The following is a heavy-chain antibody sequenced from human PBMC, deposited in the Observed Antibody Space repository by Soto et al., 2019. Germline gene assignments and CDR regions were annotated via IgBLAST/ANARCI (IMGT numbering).Heavy chain of an antibody. CDR1: GYTFTSYG. V-gene: IGHV1-18*04. Sequence: GASVKVSCKASGYTFTSYGISWVRQAPGQGLEWMGWISAYNGNTNYAQKLQGRVTMTTDTSTSTAYMELRSLRSDDTAVYYCARCIWSGSYYYDSSGPREGYNWFDPWGQGTLVTVSS. J-gene: IGHJ5*02. D-gene: IGHD3-22*01. CDR2: ISAYNGNT. CDR3: ARCIWSGSYYYDSSGPREGYNWFDP.